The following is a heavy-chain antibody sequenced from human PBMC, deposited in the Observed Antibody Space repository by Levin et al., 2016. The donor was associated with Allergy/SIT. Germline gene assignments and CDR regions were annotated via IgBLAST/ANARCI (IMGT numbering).Heavy chain of an antibody. J-gene: IGHJ6*03. D-gene: IGHD4-17*01. CDR2: ISPSDNYV. V-gene: IGHV1-46*01. CDR1: GYTFTSYS. CDR3: AKAGTTATEYSYYMDV. Sequence: ASVKVSCKASGYTFTSYSMHRVRQSPGQGLEWMGIISPSDNYVTYAQKFQGRITVTRDTSTSTVYMELSSLTSEDTAVYYCAKAGTTATEYSYYMDVWGKGTTVTVSS.